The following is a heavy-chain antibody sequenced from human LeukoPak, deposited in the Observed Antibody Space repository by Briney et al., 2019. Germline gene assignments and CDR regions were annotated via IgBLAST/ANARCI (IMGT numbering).Heavy chain of an antibody. CDR1: GFTFSSHE. Sequence: GGSLRLSCAASGFTFSSHEMNCVRQAPGKGLEWVSYISSSGSAKYYADSVKGRFTISRDNAKNSLDLQMNSPRAEDTAVYYCARAAHYDSSGYYRPDYWGQGTLVTVSS. J-gene: IGHJ4*02. D-gene: IGHD3-22*01. V-gene: IGHV3-48*03. CDR3: ARAAHYDSSGYYRPDY. CDR2: ISSSGSAK.